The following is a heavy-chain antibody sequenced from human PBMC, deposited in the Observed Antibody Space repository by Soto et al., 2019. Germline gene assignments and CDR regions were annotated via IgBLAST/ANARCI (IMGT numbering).Heavy chain of an antibody. D-gene: IGHD3-10*01. Sequence: GGSLRLSCAASGFIFSNFAMHWVRQAPGKGLEWVAMTSYDGSIKYYTDSVKGRFTISRDNSKNTLFLQMSSLRVDDAAVYYCARVVSMVRGIRPFDSWGQGALVTVSS. CDR1: GFIFSNFA. CDR2: TSYDGSIK. CDR3: ARVVSMVRGIRPFDS. V-gene: IGHV3-30-3*01. J-gene: IGHJ4*02.